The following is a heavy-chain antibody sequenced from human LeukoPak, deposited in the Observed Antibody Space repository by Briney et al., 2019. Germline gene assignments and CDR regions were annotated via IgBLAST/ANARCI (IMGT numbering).Heavy chain of an antibody. J-gene: IGHJ4*02. CDR3: AKTLSGYYGSGSYDY. Sequence: GGSLRLSCAASGFTFSNYAMSWVRQAPGKGLEWVSAISGSGGSTYYADSVRGGFTISRDNSKNTLSLQMNSLRAEDTAVYYCAKTLSGYYGSGSYDYWGQGTLVTVSS. CDR1: GFTFSNYA. CDR2: ISGSGGST. D-gene: IGHD3-10*01. V-gene: IGHV3-23*01.